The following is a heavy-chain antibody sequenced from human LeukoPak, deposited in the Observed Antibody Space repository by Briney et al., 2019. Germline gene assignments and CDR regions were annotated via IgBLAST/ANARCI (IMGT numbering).Heavy chain of an antibody. D-gene: IGHD6-13*01. Sequence: PGGSLRLSCAASGFTFRSYSMNWVRQAPGKGLEWVSSISSSSSYIYYADSVKGRFTISRDNAKNSLYLQVNSLRAEDTAVYYCARDRGIAPNWFDPWGQGTLVTVSS. J-gene: IGHJ5*02. CDR2: ISSSSSYI. CDR3: ARDRGIAPNWFDP. CDR1: GFTFRSYS. V-gene: IGHV3-21*01.